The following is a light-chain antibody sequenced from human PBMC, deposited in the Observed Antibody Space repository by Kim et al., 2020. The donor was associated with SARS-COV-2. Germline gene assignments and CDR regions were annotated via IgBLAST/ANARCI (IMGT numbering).Light chain of an antibody. V-gene: IGKV3-20*01. Sequence: SPGERVTLSCRASQSVSSSYLAWYQHKPGQAPRLLIYGASSRAAGVPDRFSGSGSGTDFTLTISRLEPEDFAVYYCQRYGSSPPYTFGQGTKLEIK. CDR1: QSVSSSY. J-gene: IGKJ2*01. CDR3: QRYGSSPPYT. CDR2: GAS.